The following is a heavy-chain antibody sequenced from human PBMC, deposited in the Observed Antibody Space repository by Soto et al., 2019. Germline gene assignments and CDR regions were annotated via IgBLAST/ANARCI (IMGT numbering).Heavy chain of an antibody. CDR3: ARCESGRCGD. J-gene: IGHJ4*02. D-gene: IGHD1-26*01. CDR1: GFTFSDHY. Sequence: EVQLVESGGGLVQPGGSLRLSCEASGFTFSDHYMDWVRQAPGKGLEWVGRTKNKANSYTTEYAASVKGRFSISRDASKNSLYLQMNSLKTEDTAVYYCARCESGRCGDWGQGTLVTVSS. CDR2: TKNKANSYTT. V-gene: IGHV3-72*01.